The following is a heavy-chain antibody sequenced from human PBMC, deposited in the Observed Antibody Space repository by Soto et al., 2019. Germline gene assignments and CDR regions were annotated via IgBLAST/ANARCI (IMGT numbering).Heavy chain of an antibody. CDR2: TYYRSKWYN. V-gene: IGHV6-1*01. Sequence: PSQTLSLTCAISGDSVSSNSAAWNWIRQSPSRGLEWLGRTYYRSKWYNDYAVSVKSRITINPDTSKNQFSLRLNSVTPEDTAVYYCAREPYYYGSGSSPTNYYYYYYMDVWGKGTTVTVSS. CDR1: GDSVSSNSAA. D-gene: IGHD3-10*01. J-gene: IGHJ6*03. CDR3: AREPYYYGSGSSPTNYYYYYYMDV.